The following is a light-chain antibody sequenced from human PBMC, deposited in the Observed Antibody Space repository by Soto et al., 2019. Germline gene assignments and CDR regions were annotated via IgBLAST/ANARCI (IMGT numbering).Light chain of an antibody. J-gene: IGKJ5*01. CDR1: QGISSA. Sequence: AIQLTQSPSSLSASVGDRVTITCRASQGISSALTWYQQRPGKPSKLLIYDAVTLESGVPSRFSGSGSGTDFTLTISSLQPEDFATYYCQQYTSHITFGQGTRLEI. CDR2: DAV. CDR3: QQYTSHIT. V-gene: IGKV1-13*02.